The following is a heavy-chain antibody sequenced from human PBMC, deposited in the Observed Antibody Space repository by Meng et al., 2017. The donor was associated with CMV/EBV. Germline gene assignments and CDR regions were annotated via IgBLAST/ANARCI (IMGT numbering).Heavy chain of an antibody. J-gene: IGHJ3*02. D-gene: IGHD3-3*01. CDR3: TTDGRYYDFWSGYYLAFDI. V-gene: IGHV3-15*01. CDR1: GFTFSNAW. Sequence: GESLKISCAASGFTFSNAWMSWVRQAPGKGLEWVGRIKSKTDGGTTDYAAPVKGRFTISRDDSKNTLYLQMNSLKTEDPAVYYCTTDGRYYDFWSGYYLAFDIWGQGTMVTVSS. CDR2: IKSKTDGGTT.